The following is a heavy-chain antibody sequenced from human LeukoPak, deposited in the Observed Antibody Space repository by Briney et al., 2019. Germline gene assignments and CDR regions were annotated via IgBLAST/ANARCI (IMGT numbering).Heavy chain of an antibody. Sequence: ASVKVSCKASGYTFTSYDINWVRQATGQGLEWMAWMSPNSGNTGYAQKFQGRVTITRNTSISTAYMELSSLRSEDTAVYYCARGLRRGVGATYGYWGQGTLVTVSS. J-gene: IGHJ4*02. CDR1: GYTFTSYD. D-gene: IGHD1-26*01. CDR2: MSPNSGNT. V-gene: IGHV1-8*03. CDR3: ARGLRRGVGATYGY.